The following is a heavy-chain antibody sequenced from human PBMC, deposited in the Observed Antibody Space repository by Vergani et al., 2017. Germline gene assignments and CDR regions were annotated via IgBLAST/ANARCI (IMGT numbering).Heavy chain of an antibody. CDR2: ITGSRTYI. J-gene: IGHJ6*03. CDR3: ASTRGGDPAHYYYYYFMDV. CDR1: GGSFSGYY. Sequence: VQLQQWGAGLLKPSETLSLTCAVYGGSFSGYYWSWIRQPPGKGLEWVSSITGSRTYIYYADSVKGRFTISRDNAKNSLYLQMNTLRAEDTAVYYCASTRGGDPAHYYYYYFMDVWGKGTTVTVSS. D-gene: IGHD3-16*01. V-gene: IGHV3-21*01.